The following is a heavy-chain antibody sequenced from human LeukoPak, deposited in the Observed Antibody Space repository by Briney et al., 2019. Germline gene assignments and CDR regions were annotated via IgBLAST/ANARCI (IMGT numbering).Heavy chain of an antibody. D-gene: IGHD5-12*01. CDR2: ISYSGST. CDR1: GGSMSNYY. CDR3: ARRGRAAGKYGGYEYWYFDY. V-gene: IGHV4-59*08. J-gene: IGHJ4*02. Sequence: SETLSLTCTVSGGSMSNYYWSWVRQTPGKGLEWIGYISYSGSTNHNPPLKSRVTISVDTSKNRFSLKLSSVTAADTAVYYCARRGRAAGKYGGYEYWYFDYWGQGTLVAVSS.